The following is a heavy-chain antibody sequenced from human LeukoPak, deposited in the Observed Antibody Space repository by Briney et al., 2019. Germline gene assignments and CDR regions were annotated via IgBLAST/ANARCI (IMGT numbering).Heavy chain of an antibody. J-gene: IGHJ6*03. Sequence: SETLSLTCAVYGGSFSGYYWSWIRQPPGKGLEWIGEINHSGSTNYNPSLKSRVTISVDTSKNQFSLKLSSVTAADTAVYYCARATGYYYYMDVWGKGTTVTISS. CDR1: GGSFSGYY. V-gene: IGHV4-34*01. CDR2: INHSGST. CDR3: ARATGYYYYMDV.